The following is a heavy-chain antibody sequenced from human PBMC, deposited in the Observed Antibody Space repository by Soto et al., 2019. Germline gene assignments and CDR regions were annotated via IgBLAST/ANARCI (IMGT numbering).Heavy chain of an antibody. V-gene: IGHV3-74*01. D-gene: IGHD2-15*01. CDR3: ARGDREDIAVVIGVRPGEYGVDV. CDR2: INSDGSST. CDR1: GFTFSSYW. Sequence: PGGSLRLSCAASGFTFSSYWMHWVRQAPGKGLVWVSRINSDGSSTSYAGTVKGRFTISRDNAKNTLYLQMNSLRYEDTVVYYCARGDREDIAVVIGVRPGEYGVDVWGQGTTVTVSS. J-gene: IGHJ6*02.